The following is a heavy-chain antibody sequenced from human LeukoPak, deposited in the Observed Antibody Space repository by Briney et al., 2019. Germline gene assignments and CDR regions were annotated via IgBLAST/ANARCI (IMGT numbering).Heavy chain of an antibody. V-gene: IGHV4-39*01. CDR3: ARHVIATYSSGWYHFLGYYYYYMDV. J-gene: IGHJ6*03. Sequence: PSETLSLTCTVSGGSISSSSYYWGWIRQPPGKELEWIGSIYYSGSAYYNPSLKSRVTISVDTSKNQFSLKLSSVTAADTAVYYCARHVIATYSSGWYHFLGYYYYYMDVWGKGTTVTISS. D-gene: IGHD6-19*01. CDR1: GGSISSSSYY. CDR2: IYYSGSA.